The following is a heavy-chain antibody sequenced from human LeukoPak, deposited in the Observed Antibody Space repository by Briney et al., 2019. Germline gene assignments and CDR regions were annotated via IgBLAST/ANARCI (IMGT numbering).Heavy chain of an antibody. J-gene: IGHJ4*02. V-gene: IGHV3-23*01. D-gene: IGHD2-2*01. CDR2: ISGSGGST. CDR3: AKDDCSSTSCYSPHY. Sequence: PGGSLRLSCAASGFTFSSYAMSWVRQAPGKGLEWVSAISGSGGSTYYADSVKGRFTISRDNSKNALYLQMNSLRAEDTAVYYCAKDDCSSTSCYSPHYWGQGTLVTVSS. CDR1: GFTFSSYA.